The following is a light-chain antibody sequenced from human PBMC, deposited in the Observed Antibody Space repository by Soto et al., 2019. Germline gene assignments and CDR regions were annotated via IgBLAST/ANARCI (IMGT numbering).Light chain of an antibody. CDR1: TSNIGTNT. Sequence: QSVLTQSPSASGTPGQRVSISCSGSTSNIGTNTVSWYQHVPGTAPKLLIYSNDQRPSAVPGRFSGSKSGTSASLAIGGLLSEDEADYYCATWDDSLNVVFGGGTKVTVL. CDR3: ATWDDSLNVV. CDR2: SND. J-gene: IGLJ2*01. V-gene: IGLV1-44*01.